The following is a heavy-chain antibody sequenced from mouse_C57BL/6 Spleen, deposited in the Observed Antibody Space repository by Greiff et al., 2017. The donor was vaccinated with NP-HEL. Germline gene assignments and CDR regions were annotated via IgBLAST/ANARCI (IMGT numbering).Heavy chain of an antibody. J-gene: IGHJ4*01. Sequence: EVQGVESGGDLVKPGGSLKLSCAASGFTFSSYGMSWVRQTPDKRLEWVATISSGGSYTYYPDSVKGRFTISRDNAKNTLYLQMSSLKSEDTAMYYCARHRGSGYYAMDYWGQGTSVTVSS. V-gene: IGHV5-6*01. CDR2: ISSGGSYT. CDR1: GFTFSSYG. D-gene: IGHD1-1*01. CDR3: ARHRGSGYYAMDY.